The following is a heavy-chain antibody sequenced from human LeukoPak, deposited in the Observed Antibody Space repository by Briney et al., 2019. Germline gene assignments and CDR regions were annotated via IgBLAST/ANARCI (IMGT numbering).Heavy chain of an antibody. CDR1: GGSISSYY. Sequence: KSSETLSLTCTVSGGSISSYYWSWIRQPPGKGLEWIGYIYYSGSTNYNPSLKSRVTISVDTSKNQFSLKLSSVTAADTAVYYCARVPGENDYGDYLAWFDPWGQGTLVTVSS. J-gene: IGHJ5*02. CDR3: ARVPGENDYGDYLAWFDP. V-gene: IGHV4-59*01. CDR2: IYYSGST. D-gene: IGHD4-17*01.